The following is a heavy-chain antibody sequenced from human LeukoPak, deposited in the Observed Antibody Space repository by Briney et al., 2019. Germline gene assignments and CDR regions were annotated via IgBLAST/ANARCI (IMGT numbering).Heavy chain of an antibody. J-gene: IGHJ4*02. CDR2: IYYSGST. D-gene: IGHD1-1*01. CDR3: ARWSTGYFDY. CDR1: GGSITSYY. Sequence: KPSETLSLTCTVSGGSITSYYWSWIRQPPGKGLEWLGYIYYSGSTNYNPSLESRVTISVDTSNQFSLKLSSVTAADTAVYYCARWSTGYFDYWGQGTLVTVSS. V-gene: IGHV4-59*08.